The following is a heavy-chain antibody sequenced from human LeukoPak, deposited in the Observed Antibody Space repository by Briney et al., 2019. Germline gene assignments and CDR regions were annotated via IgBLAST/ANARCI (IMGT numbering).Heavy chain of an antibody. V-gene: IGHV3-53*01. J-gene: IGHJ4*02. Sequence: PAGSLRLSCAASGFTVSSTSMSWVRQAPGERLEWVTVIYSGGSTYYADSVKGRFTISRDNSKNTLYLQMNSLRAEDTAVYYCARGPLAGTFDYWGQGTLVTVSS. CDR2: IYSGGST. CDR1: GFTVSSTS. CDR3: ARGPLAGTFDY. D-gene: IGHD6-13*01.